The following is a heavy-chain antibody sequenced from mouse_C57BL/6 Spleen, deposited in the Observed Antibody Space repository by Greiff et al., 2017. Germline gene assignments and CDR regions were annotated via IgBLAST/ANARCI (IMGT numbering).Heavy chain of an antibody. CDR1: GYTFTSYW. D-gene: IGHD1-1*01. CDR3: ARKDTGYAMDY. J-gene: IGHJ4*01. V-gene: IGHV1-50*01. CDR2: IDPSDSYT. Sequence: QVQLKQPGAELVKPGASVKLSCKASGYTFTSYWMQWVKQRPGQGLEWIGEIDPSDSYTNYNQKFKGKATLTVDTSSSTAYMQLSSLTSEDSAVYYCARKDTGYAMDYWGQGTSVTVSS.